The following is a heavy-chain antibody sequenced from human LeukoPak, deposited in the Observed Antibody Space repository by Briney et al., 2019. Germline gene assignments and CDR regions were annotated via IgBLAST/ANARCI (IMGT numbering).Heavy chain of an antibody. CDR3: ARAPGYSSGWDFDY. CDR1: GGTFSSST. J-gene: IGHJ4*02. V-gene: IGHV1-69*13. D-gene: IGHD6-19*01. CDR2: ITPIFGTP. Sequence: SVKVSCKASGGTFSSSTISWVRQAPGQGLEWMGGITPIFGTPNYAQKFQGRVTITAVESMSTAYMELSSLRSEDTAVYYCARAPGYSSGWDFDYWGQGTLVTVSS.